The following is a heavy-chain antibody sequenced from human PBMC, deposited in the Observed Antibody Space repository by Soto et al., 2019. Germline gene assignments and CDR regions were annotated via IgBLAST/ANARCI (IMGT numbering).Heavy chain of an antibody. CDR1: GFTFSSYS. D-gene: IGHD4-17*01. J-gene: IGHJ3*02. CDR3: ARAPYGDPDAFDI. CDR2: ISSSSSYI. Sequence: GGSLRLSCAASGFTFSSYSMNWVRQAPGKGLEWVSSISSSSSYIYYADSVKGRFTISRDNAKNSLYLQMNSLRAEDTAVYYCARAPYGDPDAFDIWGQGTMVTVSS. V-gene: IGHV3-21*01.